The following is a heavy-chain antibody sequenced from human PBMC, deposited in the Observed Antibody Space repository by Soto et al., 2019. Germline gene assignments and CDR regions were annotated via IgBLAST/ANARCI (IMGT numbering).Heavy chain of an antibody. CDR3: ARDSGGGDVQRNWFDP. V-gene: IGHV1-46*01. D-gene: IGHD2-21*02. CDR2: INPSGGST. Sequence: ASVKVSCKASGYTFTSYYMHWVRQAPGQGLEWMGIINPSGGSTSYAQKFQGRVTMTRDTSTSTVYMELSSLRSEDTAVYYCARDSGGGDVQRNWFDPWGQGTLVTVSS. CDR1: GYTFTSYY. J-gene: IGHJ5*02.